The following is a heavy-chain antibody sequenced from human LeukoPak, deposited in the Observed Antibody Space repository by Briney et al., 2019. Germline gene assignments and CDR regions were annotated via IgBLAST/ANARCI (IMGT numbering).Heavy chain of an antibody. CDR2: IKQDGSKK. Sequence: GGSLRLSCVASGFPFSSYWMTWVRHAPGKGLEWVANIKQDGSKKSYVDSVKGRFTISRDNAKNSLYLQMNSLRAEDTAIYYCTRVGYIDEGIDYWGQGTLVTVSS. CDR3: TRVGYIDEGIDY. CDR1: GFPFSSYW. V-gene: IGHV3-7*04. J-gene: IGHJ4*02. D-gene: IGHD5-24*01.